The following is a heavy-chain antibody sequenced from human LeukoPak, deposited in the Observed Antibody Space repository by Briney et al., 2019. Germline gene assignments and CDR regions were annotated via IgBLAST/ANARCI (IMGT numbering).Heavy chain of an antibody. D-gene: IGHD3-3*01. CDR2: IKQDGSEK. CDR3: ARRRDFWSDPGFDY. J-gene: IGHJ4*02. V-gene: IGHV3-7*01. Sequence: GGSLRLSCAASGFTFSSYWMSWVRQAPGKGLEWVANIKQDGSEKYYVDSVKGRFTISRDNAKNSLYLQMNSLRAEDTAVYYCARRRDFWSDPGFDYWGQGTLVTVSS. CDR1: GFTFSSYW.